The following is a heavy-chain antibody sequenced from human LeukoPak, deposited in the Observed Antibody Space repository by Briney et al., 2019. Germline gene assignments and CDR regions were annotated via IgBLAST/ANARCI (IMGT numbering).Heavy chain of an antibody. D-gene: IGHD6-19*01. CDR3: AKDAFSDSSGWWYFDY. Sequence: GGSLRLSCAASGFTFSDYYMSWVRQAPGKGLEWVSAISGSGGSTYYADSVKGRFTISRDNSKNTLYLQMNSLRAEDTAVYYCAKDAFSDSSGWWYFDYWGQGTLVTVSS. CDR2: ISGSGGST. V-gene: IGHV3-23*01. CDR1: GFTFSDYY. J-gene: IGHJ4*02.